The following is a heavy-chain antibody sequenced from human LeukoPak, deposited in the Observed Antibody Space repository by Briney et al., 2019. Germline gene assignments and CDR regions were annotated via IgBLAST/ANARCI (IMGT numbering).Heavy chain of an antibody. CDR1: GFTFSSHW. CDR3: ARVKMGFAIFDY. V-gene: IGHV3-7*01. CDR2: IYQDGSET. J-gene: IGHJ4*02. Sequence: GGSLRLSCAASGFTFSSHWMSWVRQAPGKGLEWVANIYQDGSETYYVDSVKGRFTISRDNAKNSLFLQMNSLRSEDTAVYYCARVKMGFAIFDYWGQGTLVTVSS. D-gene: IGHD2-8*01.